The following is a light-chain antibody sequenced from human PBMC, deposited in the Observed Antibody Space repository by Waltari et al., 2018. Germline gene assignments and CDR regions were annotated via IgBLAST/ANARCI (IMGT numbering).Light chain of an antibody. CDR1: SSDLGGYTV. J-gene: IGLJ2*01. V-gene: IGLV2-23*01. CDR2: EGT. CDR3: CSYAGRITFVV. Sequence: QSALTQPASVSGSPGQSITISCTGTSSDLGGYTVVSWYPQHPGKAPKVLSYEGTKRPSGISNRFSGSKSGNTASLTISGLQAEDEADYYCCSYAGRITFVVFGGGTKLTVL.